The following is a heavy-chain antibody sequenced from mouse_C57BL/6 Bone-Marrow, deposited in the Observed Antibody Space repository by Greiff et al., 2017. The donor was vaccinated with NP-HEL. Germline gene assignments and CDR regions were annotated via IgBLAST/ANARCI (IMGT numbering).Heavy chain of an antibody. CDR1: GFTFSDYG. CDR2: ISNLAYSI. CDR3: AREVLTTVVDWYFDV. D-gene: IGHD1-1*01. J-gene: IGHJ1*03. Sequence: EVQRVESGGGLVQPGGSLKLSCAASGFTFSDYGMAWVRQAPRKGPEWVAFISNLAYSIYYADTVTGRFTISRENAQNTLYMEMSSLRSEDTAMDYCAREVLTTVVDWYFDVWGTGTTVTVSS. V-gene: IGHV5-15*01.